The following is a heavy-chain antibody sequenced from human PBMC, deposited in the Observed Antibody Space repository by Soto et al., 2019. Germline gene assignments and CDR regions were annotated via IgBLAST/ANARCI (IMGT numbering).Heavy chain of an antibody. Sequence: SETQSLTCTVSGGSISSEYYHWTWIRQAPGKGLEWIGYIHYSGSVHYNPSLQSRLTMSVDTSKNLFSLKLSSVTAADTAVYFCAREDDGGDRDYYGLDVWGQGTTVTVSS. CDR2: IHYSGSV. J-gene: IGHJ6*02. CDR3: AREDDGGDRDYYGLDV. V-gene: IGHV4-30-4*01. D-gene: IGHD2-21*02. CDR1: GGSISSEYYH.